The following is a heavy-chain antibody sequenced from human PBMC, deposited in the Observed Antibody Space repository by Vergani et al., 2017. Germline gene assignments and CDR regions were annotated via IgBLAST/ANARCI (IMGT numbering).Heavy chain of an antibody. CDR3: ARDIAARGYWYFDL. D-gene: IGHD6-6*01. CDR1: GGSISSGGYY. CDR2: IYSSGGT. V-gene: IGHV4-31*03. Sequence: QVQLQESGPGLVKPSQTLSLTCTVSGGSISSGGYYWSWIRQHPGKGLEWIGYIYSSGGTYYNPALKSRVTISVDTDKNQFSLKLRSVTAADTAVYYCARDIAARGYWYFDLWGRGTLVTVSS. J-gene: IGHJ2*01.